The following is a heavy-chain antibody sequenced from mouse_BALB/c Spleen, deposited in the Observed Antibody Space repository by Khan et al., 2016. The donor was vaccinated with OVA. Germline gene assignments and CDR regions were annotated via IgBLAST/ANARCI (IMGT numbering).Heavy chain of an antibody. CDR3: ARQNYGPFAY. Sequence: EVELVESGGGLVKPGGPLKLSCAASGFTFSNYAMSWVRQTPEKRLEWVATISSGGDYNYYPDSVMGRFTISRDNAKNTLYLQLRSLRSEDTAIYYCARQNYGPFAYWGQGTLVTVSA. J-gene: IGHJ3*01. CDR1: GFTFSNYA. D-gene: IGHD1-1*01. CDR2: ISSGGDYN. V-gene: IGHV5-9-3*01.